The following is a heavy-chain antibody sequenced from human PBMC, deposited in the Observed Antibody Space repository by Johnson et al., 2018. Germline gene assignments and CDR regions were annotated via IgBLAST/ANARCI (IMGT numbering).Heavy chain of an antibody. CDR3: ARVGPAAGTADYYYYMDV. D-gene: IGHD6-13*01. Sequence: VQLVESGGGLVKPGGSLRLSCAASGFTFSSYSMNWVRQAPGKGLEWVSSISSSSSYIYYADSVKGRFTISRDNAKNSLYLQMNSLRAEDTAVYYCARVGPAAGTADYYYYMDVWGKGTTVTVSS. V-gene: IGHV3-21*01. CDR1: GFTFSSYS. CDR2: ISSSSSYI. J-gene: IGHJ6*03.